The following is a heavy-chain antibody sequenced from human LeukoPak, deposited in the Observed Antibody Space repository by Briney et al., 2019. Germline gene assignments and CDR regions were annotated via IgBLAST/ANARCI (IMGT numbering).Heavy chain of an antibody. Sequence: GGSLRLSCAASGFTLSSYAMSWARQAPGEGLEWVSDISGSGGSTYYADSVKGRFTISRDNSKNTLFMQMNSLRADDTAVYYCAKVSSNSYYYFDYWGQGSLVTVSS. CDR3: AKVSSNSYYYFDY. CDR1: GFTLSSYA. V-gene: IGHV3-23*01. CDR2: ISGSGGST. D-gene: IGHD2-2*01. J-gene: IGHJ4*02.